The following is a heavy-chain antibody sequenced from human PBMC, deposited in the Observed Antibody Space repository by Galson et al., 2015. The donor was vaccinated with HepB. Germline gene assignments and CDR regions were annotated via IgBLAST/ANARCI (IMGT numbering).Heavy chain of an antibody. Sequence: QSGAEVKKPGESLRISCKGSGYSFTNYWIGWVRQMPGKGLEWMGKVDPSDSYAKYSPSFQGHVTISLDKSISTAYLQWSSLKASDTAMYHCAQWLDAFDYWGQGTLVTVSS. CDR1: GYSFTNYW. D-gene: IGHD6-19*01. CDR2: VDPSDSYA. V-gene: IGHV5-10-1*01. J-gene: IGHJ4*02. CDR3: AQWLDAFDY.